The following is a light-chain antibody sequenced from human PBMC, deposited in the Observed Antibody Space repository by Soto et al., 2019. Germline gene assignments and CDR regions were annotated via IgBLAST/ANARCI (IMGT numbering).Light chain of an antibody. J-gene: IGLJ1*01. Sequence: QSAVTQPASVSGSPGQSVTISCSGSDIGNYNLVSWYQHLPGRAPKLLIFEVTMRPSGISDRFSGSKSASTASLTISGLQAEAEGDYYCASYAGSRTYVFGSGTKVTVL. V-gene: IGLV2-23*02. CDR3: ASYAGSRTYV. CDR2: EVT. CDR1: SDIGNYNL.